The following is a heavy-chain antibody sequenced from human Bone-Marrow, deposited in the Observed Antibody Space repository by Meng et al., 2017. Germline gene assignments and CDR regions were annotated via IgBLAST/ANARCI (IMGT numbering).Heavy chain of an antibody. D-gene: IGHD3-10*01. J-gene: IGHJ4*02. CDR2: INPNSGGT. CDR1: GYTFTGYY. Sequence: ASVKVSCKASGYTFTGYYMHWVRQAPGQGLERMGWINPNSGGTNYAQKFQGRVTMTRDTSISTAYMELSRLRSDDTAVYYCARDFALPTYYYYGNWGQGTLVTVSS. V-gene: IGHV1-2*02. CDR3: ARDFALPTYYYYGN.